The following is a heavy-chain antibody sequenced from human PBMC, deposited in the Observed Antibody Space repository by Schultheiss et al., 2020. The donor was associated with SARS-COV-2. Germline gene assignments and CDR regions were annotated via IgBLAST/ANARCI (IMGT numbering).Heavy chain of an antibody. V-gene: IGHV3-74*01. Sequence: GGSLRLSCAASGFTFSSYWMHWVRQAPGKGLVWVSSIKRDGSSTSYADSVKGRFTISRDNAKNSLYVQMNNLRVEDTAIYYCARVGPWGQGTLVTVSS. J-gene: IGHJ5*02. CDR1: GFTFSSYW. CDR2: IKRDGSST. CDR3: ARVGP.